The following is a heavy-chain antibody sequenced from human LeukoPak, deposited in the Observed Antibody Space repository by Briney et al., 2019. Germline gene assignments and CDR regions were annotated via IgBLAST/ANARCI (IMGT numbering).Heavy chain of an antibody. CDR3: ARVSIGYCSGGSCYWFDP. CDR2: INPNSGGT. CDR1: GGTFSSSA. Sequence: ASVKVSCKASGGTFSSSAISWVRQAPGQGLEWMGWINPNSGGTNYAQKFQGRVTMTRDTSISTAYMELSRLRSDDTAVYYCARVSIGYCSGGSCYWFDPWGQGTLVTVSS. D-gene: IGHD2-15*01. J-gene: IGHJ5*02. V-gene: IGHV1-2*02.